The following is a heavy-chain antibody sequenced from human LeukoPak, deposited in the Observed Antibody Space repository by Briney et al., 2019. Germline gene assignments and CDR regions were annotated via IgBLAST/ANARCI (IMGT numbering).Heavy chain of an antibody. D-gene: IGHD2-15*01. CDR3: ARYPMVVAATGALYYYMDV. J-gene: IGHJ6*03. CDR2: IYYSGST. V-gene: IGHV4-38-2*02. Sequence: SETLSLTCTVSRYSISSHYYWGWIRQPPGKGLEWIGSIYYSGSTYYNPSLKSRVTISVDTSKNQFSLKLSSVTAADTAVYYCARYPMVVAATGALYYYMDVWGKGTTVTVSS. CDR1: RYSISSHYY.